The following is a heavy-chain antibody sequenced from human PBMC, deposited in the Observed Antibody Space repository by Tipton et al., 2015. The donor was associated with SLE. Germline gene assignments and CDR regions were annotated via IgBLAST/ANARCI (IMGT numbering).Heavy chain of an antibody. V-gene: IGHV3-30*02. CDR2: IRFDGGTE. CDR1: GFAFKSYG. Sequence: SLRLSCAASGFAFKSYGMPWVRQAPGKGLEWVAFIRFDGGTENHADSVKGRFTISRDNSKNTLYLQMNDLRPEDTAVYYCAKDPGGFNGDYPGDYWGQGALVTVSS. J-gene: IGHJ4*02. CDR3: AKDPGGFNGDYPGDY. D-gene: IGHD2-8*01.